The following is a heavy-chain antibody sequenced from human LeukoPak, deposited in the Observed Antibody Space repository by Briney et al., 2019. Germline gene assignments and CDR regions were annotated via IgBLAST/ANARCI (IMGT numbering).Heavy chain of an antibody. CDR1: GFSVSNNY. CDR3: APLSGGPTGYFPH. D-gene: IGHD3-10*01. Sequence: PGGSLRLSCAASGFSVSNNYMSWVRQAPGKGLEGGPVIYSACSTYYAAPVKGRFTISRDNSKNTLYLQLNSLRAEDTAVYYCAPLSGGPTGYFPHWGQGTLVTVSS. V-gene: IGHV3-53*01. CDR2: IYSACST. J-gene: IGHJ1*01.